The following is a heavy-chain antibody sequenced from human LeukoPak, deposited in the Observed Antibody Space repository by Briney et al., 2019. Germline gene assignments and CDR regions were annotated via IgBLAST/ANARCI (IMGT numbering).Heavy chain of an antibody. Sequence: GGSLRLSCAASGFTFSNAWMSWVRRAPGKGLEWVGRIKAKTNGGTADYTPPVKGRFTISRDDSKNTLYLQMNSLRAEDTAVYYCAKYGGNGYYMDVWGKGTTVTISS. V-gene: IGHV3-15*01. CDR2: IKAKTNGGTA. D-gene: IGHD4/OR15-4a*01. CDR3: AKYGGNGYYMDV. J-gene: IGHJ6*03. CDR1: GFTFSNAW.